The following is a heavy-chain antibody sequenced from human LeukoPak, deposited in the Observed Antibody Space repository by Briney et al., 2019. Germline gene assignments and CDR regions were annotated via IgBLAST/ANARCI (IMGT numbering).Heavy chain of an antibody. J-gene: IGHJ3*02. D-gene: IGHD6-19*01. CDR3: ARDWQQWLGVEDDAFDI. CDR1: GFTFDDHA. CDR2: ISWNSGSI. V-gene: IGHV3-9*01. Sequence: GGSLRLSCAASGFTFDDHAMHWVRQAPGKGLEWVSGISWNSGSIGYADSVKGRFTISRDNAKNSLYLQMNSLRAEDTALYYCARDWQQWLGVEDDAFDIWGQGTMVTVSS.